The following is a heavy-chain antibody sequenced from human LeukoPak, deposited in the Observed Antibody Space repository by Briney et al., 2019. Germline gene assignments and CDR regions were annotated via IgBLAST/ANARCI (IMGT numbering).Heavy chain of an antibody. V-gene: IGHV3-21*01. J-gene: IGHJ4*02. Sequence: SGGSLRLSCAASGFTFSSYIMNWVRQAPGKGLEWVSSISSSSSYIYYADSVKGRFTISRDNAKNSLYLQMNSLRAEDTAVYYCARDFYDSSGYYACLDYWGQGTLVTVSS. CDR3: ARDFYDSSGYYACLDY. CDR2: ISSSSSYI. CDR1: GFTFSSYI. D-gene: IGHD3-22*01.